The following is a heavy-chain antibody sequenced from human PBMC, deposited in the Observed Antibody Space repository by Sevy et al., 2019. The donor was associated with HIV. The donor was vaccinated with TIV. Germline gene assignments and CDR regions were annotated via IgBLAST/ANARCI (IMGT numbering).Heavy chain of an antibody. J-gene: IGHJ6*04. CDR1: GFTFSSYW. CDR2: IKEDGSDK. V-gene: IGHV3-7*01. CDR3: ARWDV. Sequence: GGSLRLSCAASGFTFSSYWMNWVRQAPGKGLEWVAKIKEDGSDKYYVDTVKGRFTITRDNDQNSLYLEMTSVGAEETAVYCRARWDVWGKGTMVTVSS.